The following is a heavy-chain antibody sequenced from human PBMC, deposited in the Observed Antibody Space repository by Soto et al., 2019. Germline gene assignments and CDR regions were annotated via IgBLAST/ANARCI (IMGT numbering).Heavy chain of an antibody. V-gene: IGHV3-33*01. CDR3: ARGLGGSFLYFDY. J-gene: IGHJ4*02. CDR2: IWYDGSNK. CDR1: GFTFSSYG. D-gene: IGHD1-26*01. Sequence: QVQLVESGGGVVQPGRSLRLSCAASGFTFSSYGMHWVRQAPGKGLEWVAVIWYDGSNKYYADSVKGRFTISRDNSKNTLYLQMNSLRAEDTAVYYCARGLGGSFLYFDYWGQGTLVTVSS.